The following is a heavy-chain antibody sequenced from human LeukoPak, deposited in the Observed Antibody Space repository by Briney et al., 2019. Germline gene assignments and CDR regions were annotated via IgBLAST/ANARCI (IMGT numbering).Heavy chain of an antibody. V-gene: IGHV3-23*01. CDR1: GFSFSIYA. D-gene: IGHD2-8*01. Sequence: TGGSLRLSCAASGFSFSIYAMSWVRQAPGKGLEWVSAISGSGGSTYYADSVKGRFTISRDNSKNTLYLQINSLRDEDTAVYYCAKDLYDLVYAISFDYWGQGNLVSVSS. CDR3: AKDLYDLVYAISFDY. CDR2: ISGSGGST. J-gene: IGHJ4*02.